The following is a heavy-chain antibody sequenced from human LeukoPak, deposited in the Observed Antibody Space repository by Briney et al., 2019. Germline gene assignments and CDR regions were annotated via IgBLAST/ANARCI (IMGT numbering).Heavy chain of an antibody. D-gene: IGHD3-22*01. CDR1: GGSFSGYY. CDR3: ARVWDYYDSTTTFDY. CDR2: INHSGST. V-gene: IGHV4-34*01. Sequence: SETLSLTCAVYGGSFSGYYWSWIRQPPGKGLGWIGEINHSGSTNYNPSLKSRVTISVDTSKNQFSLKLSSVTAADTAVYYCARVWDYYDSTTTFDYWGQGTLVTVSS. J-gene: IGHJ4*02.